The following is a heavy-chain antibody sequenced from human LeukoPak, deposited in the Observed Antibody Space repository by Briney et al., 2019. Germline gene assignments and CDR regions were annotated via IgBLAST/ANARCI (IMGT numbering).Heavy chain of an antibody. V-gene: IGHV4-59*01. J-gene: IGHJ5*02. D-gene: IGHD3-3*01. Sequence: SETLSLTCTVSGGSISSYYWSWIRQPPGKGLEWIGYISYDGSTNYNPSLKSRVSVSLDTSKNQFSLRLYFVTAADTAVYYCARVAPQLRLLAGIDPWGQGTRVTVSS. CDR3: ARVAPQLRLLAGIDP. CDR2: ISYDGST. CDR1: GGSISSYY.